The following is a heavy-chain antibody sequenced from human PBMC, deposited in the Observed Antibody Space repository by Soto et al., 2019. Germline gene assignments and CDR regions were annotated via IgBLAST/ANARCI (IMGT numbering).Heavy chain of an antibody. J-gene: IGHJ4*02. Sequence: HPGGSLRLSCSASGFTFSSYAMHWVRQAPGKGLEYVSAISSNGGSTYYADSVKGRFTISRDNSKNTLYLQMSSLRAEDTAVYYCVKDAVIQLWVLSFFDYWGQGTLVTVSS. CDR2: ISSNGGST. CDR1: GFTFSSYA. CDR3: VKDAVIQLWVLSFFDY. D-gene: IGHD5-18*01. V-gene: IGHV3-64D*06.